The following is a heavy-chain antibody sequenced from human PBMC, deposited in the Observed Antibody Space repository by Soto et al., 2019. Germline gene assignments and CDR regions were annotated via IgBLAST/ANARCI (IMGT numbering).Heavy chain of an antibody. CDR2: IWYDGSNK. V-gene: IGHV3-33*01. D-gene: IGHD2-15*01. CDR3: ARDGCISGGSCYSVPVFDY. Sequence: QVQLVESGGGVVQPGRSLRLSCAAAGFTFSSYGMHWVRQAPGKGLEWLAVIWYDGSNKYYAVSVKGRFTISRDNSTNALYLQVNSLGAEDTAVYYCARDGCISGGSCYSVPVFDYWGQGTLVTVSS. CDR1: GFTFSSYG. J-gene: IGHJ4*02.